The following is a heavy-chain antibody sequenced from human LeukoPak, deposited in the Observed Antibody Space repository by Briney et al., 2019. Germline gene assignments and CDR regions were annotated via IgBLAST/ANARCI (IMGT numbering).Heavy chain of an antibody. V-gene: IGHV4-39*07. CDR3: ARGRRVLLWFGELPTHAFDI. CDR2: IYYSGST. Sequence: SETLSLTCTVSGGSISSSSYYWGWIRQPPGKGLEWIGSIYYSGSTYYNPSLKSRVTISVDTSKNQFSLKLSSVTAADTAVYYCARGRRVLLWFGELPTHAFDIWGQGTMVTVSS. D-gene: IGHD3-10*01. J-gene: IGHJ3*02. CDR1: GGSISSSSYY.